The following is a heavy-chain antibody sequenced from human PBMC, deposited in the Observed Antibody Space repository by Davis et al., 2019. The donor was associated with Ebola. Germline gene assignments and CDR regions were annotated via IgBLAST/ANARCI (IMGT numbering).Heavy chain of an antibody. CDR1: GFTFSNYW. CDR3: ASLEWAKPNY. Sequence: PGGSLRLSCAASGFTFSNYWMTWVRQAPGKGLEWVANIKQDGSAKPYVGSVKGRFTISRDNAKNALYLQMNNLRADDTAVYYCASLEWAKPNYWGQGTLVTVSS. CDR2: IKQDGSAK. V-gene: IGHV3-7*01. J-gene: IGHJ4*02. D-gene: IGHD3-3*01.